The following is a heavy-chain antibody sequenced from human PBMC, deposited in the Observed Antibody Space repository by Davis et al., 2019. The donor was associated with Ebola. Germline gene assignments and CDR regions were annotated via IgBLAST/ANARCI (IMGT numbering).Heavy chain of an antibody. CDR3: ARSVDTAMVIDAFDI. CDR2: IYYSGST. Sequence: PSETLSLTCTVSGGSISSSSYYWGWIRQPPGKGLEWIGSIYYSGSTYYNPSLKSRVTISVDTSKNQFSLKLSSVTAADTAVYYCARSVDTAMVIDAFDIWGQGTMVTVSS. CDR1: GGSISSSSYY. D-gene: IGHD5-18*01. V-gene: IGHV4-39*07. J-gene: IGHJ3*02.